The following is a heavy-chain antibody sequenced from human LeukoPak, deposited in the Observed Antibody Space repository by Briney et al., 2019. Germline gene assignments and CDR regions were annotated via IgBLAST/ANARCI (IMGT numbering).Heavy chain of an antibody. V-gene: IGHV1-46*01. J-gene: IGHJ4*02. D-gene: IGHD3-3*01. CDR1: GYTFTSYY. CDR2: INPSGGST. Sequence: ASVKVSCKASGYTFTSYYMHWVRQAPGQGLEWMGIINPSGGSTSYAQKFQGRVTMTRDMSTSTVYMELSSLRSEDTAVYYCARGLGIDFWSGYYGYWGQGTLVTVSS. CDR3: ARGLGIDFWSGYYGY.